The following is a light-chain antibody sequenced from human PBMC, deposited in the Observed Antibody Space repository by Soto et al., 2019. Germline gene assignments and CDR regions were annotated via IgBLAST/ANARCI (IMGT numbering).Light chain of an antibody. V-gene: IGKV3-20*01. Sequence: DIVLTQSPGTLFLSPGERATLSCRASQSVSSSYLAWYQQIPGQAPRLLIYGASSRATGIPDRFSGSGSGTYFTLTISRLETEEFAVYYCQHYGSSPYTFGQGTYLEI. J-gene: IGKJ2*01. CDR1: QSVSSSY. CDR3: QHYGSSPYT. CDR2: GAS.